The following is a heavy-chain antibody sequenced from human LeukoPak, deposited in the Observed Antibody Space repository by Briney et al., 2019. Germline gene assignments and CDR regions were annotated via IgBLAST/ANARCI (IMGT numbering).Heavy chain of an antibody. V-gene: IGHV3-73*01. J-gene: IGHJ4*02. CDR2: IRSKANSYAT. CDR1: GFTFSGSA. D-gene: IGHD5-18*01. CDR3: AKDIRIQSYGYQGFDY. Sequence: LAGGSLRLSCAASGFTFSGSAMHWVRQASGKGLEWVGRIRSKANSYATSYAASVKGRFTISRDDSKNTAYLQMNSLRAEDTAVYYCAKDIRIQSYGYQGFDYWGQGTLVTVSS.